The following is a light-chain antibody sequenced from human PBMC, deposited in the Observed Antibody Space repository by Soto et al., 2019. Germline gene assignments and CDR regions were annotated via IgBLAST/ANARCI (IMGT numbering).Light chain of an antibody. CDR2: GAS. CDR3: QQYANWPPVI. CDR1: QSVSSSY. Sequence: EIVLAQSPGALSLSPGERATLSCRASQSVSSSYLAWYQQKPGQAPRLLIYGASSRATGIPDRFSGSGSGTDFTLTISRLEPEDFAVYFCQQYANWPPVIFGGGTKVDIK. J-gene: IGKJ4*01. V-gene: IGKV3-20*01.